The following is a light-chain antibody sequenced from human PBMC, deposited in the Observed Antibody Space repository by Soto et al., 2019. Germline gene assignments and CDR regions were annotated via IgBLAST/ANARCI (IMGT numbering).Light chain of an antibody. CDR3: QQRHMWPIT. CDR1: QSFRVL. V-gene: IGKV3-11*01. Sequence: HSSGTLSFSPAETYTRSCRASQSFRVLLAWYQQKPGQALRLLIYYAYNRATGIPPMFSGSGSGTDFTLTISSLEPEDAAVYYCQQRHMWPITFGQGTRLEIK. J-gene: IGKJ5*01. CDR2: YAY.